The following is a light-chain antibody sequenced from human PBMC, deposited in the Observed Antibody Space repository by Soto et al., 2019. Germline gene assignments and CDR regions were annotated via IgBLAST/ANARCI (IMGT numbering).Light chain of an antibody. V-gene: IGKV3-11*01. CDR2: DAS. J-gene: IGKJ1*01. Sequence: EIVLTQSPATLSLSPGERATLSCRASQSVSSYLAWYQQKPGQAPRLLIYDASNRATDIPARFSGSGSGTDFTLTISSLEPADFAFYYCLQRSGWPWTFGQGTKVEIK. CDR1: QSVSSY. CDR3: LQRSGWPWT.